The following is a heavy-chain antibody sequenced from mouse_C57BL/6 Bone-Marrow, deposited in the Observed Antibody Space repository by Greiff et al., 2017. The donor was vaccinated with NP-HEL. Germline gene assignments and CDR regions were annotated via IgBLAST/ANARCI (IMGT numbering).Heavy chain of an antibody. CDR3: AREGIYYDYPYYYAMDY. V-gene: IGHV1-81*01. D-gene: IGHD2-4*01. CDR2: IYPGSGNT. J-gene: IGHJ4*01. CDR1: GYTFPSYG. Sequence: VKLMESGAELARPGASVKLSCKASGYTFPSYGISWVKQRTGQGLEWIGEIYPGSGNTYYNEKFKGRATLTADKSSSTAYMELRSLTSEDSAVYFCAREGIYYDYPYYYAMDYWGQGTSVTVSS.